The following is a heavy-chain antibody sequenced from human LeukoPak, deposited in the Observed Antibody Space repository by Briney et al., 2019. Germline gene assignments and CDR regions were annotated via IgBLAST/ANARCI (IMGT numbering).Heavy chain of an antibody. D-gene: IGHD2-21*01. CDR1: GFTFSSYS. J-gene: IGHJ4*02. Sequence: GGSLTLSCTGSGFTFSSYSMNWVRQAPGKGLEWVSSISSSSSYRYYEESVKGRFSISRDNARNSLYLQMNGLRAEDTAVYYCARDSPNEAILWWSIDYWGQGTLVTVSS. V-gene: IGHV3-21*01. CDR2: ISSSSSYR. CDR3: ARDSPNEAILWWSIDY.